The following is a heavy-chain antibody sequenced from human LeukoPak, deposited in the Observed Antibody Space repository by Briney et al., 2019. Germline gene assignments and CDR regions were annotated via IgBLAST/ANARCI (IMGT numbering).Heavy chain of an antibody. Sequence: GGSLRLSYAASGFTFSSYAMSWVRQAPGKGLEWVSAISGSGGITYYADSVKGRFTISRDNSKNTLYLQMNSLRAEDTAVYYCARSSRGVQGVITPPKYWGQGTLVTVSS. J-gene: IGHJ4*02. CDR3: ARSSRGVQGVITPPKY. CDR1: GFTFSSYA. D-gene: IGHD3-10*01. V-gene: IGHV3-23*01. CDR2: ISGSGGIT.